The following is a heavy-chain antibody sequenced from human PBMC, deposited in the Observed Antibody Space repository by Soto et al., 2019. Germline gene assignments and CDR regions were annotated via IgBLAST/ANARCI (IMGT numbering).Heavy chain of an antibody. J-gene: IGHJ5*02. CDR3: ARRAAAGYWFDP. V-gene: IGHV4-31*03. CDR2: IYYSGST. D-gene: IGHD6-13*01. Sequence: QVQLQESGPGLVKPSQTLSLTCTVSGDSISSGGYYWSWIRQHPGKGLEWIGSIYYSGSTYYTPSLKSRLTISVDTSKDQFSRRLSSVTAADTAVYYCARRAAAGYWFDPWGQGTLVTVSS. CDR1: GDSISSGGYY.